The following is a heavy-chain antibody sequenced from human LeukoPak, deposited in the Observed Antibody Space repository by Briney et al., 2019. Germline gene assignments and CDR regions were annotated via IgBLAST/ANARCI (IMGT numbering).Heavy chain of an antibody. D-gene: IGHD4-17*01. CDR1: GFTFSAYW. CDR3: ARGSNTVTTKDWFDH. CDR2: INTYGTTT. Sequence: PGGSLRLSCAVYGFTFSAYWMHWVRQVTGRGVVLVAHINTYGTTTTYGDSVGGRFTISRDNAENALYLEMNSLRDDDTAVYYCARGSNTVTTKDWFDHWAQGTQVTVSS. J-gene: IGHJ5*02. V-gene: IGHV3-74*03.